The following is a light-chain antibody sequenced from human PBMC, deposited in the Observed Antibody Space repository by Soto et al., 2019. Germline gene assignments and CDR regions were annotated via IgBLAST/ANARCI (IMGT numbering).Light chain of an antibody. V-gene: IGKV1-33*01. CDR1: QDITNC. CDR2: DAA. CDR3: QQYENLPWT. Sequence: EIQMTQSPSSLSASVGDRVTITCQATQDITNCLNRYQQKPGQAPKLLIYDAANLETGVPARFSESGSGTDFSVTITSLQPEYIATYYCQQYENLPWTFGQGKKVEI. J-gene: IGKJ1*01.